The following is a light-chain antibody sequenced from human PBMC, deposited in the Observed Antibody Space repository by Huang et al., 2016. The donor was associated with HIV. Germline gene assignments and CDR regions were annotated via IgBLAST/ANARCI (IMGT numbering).Light chain of an antibody. Sequence: DIQMTQSPSSLSASVGARVTITCRSSQTISNCLNWYQRKPGKAPKLIIFAASSSQSGAPSRFSGTGSGTDFSLTSTSLQPEDFATYFCQQSYDTPRTFGQGTRVEIK. CDR3: QQSYDTPRT. V-gene: IGKV1-39*01. CDR2: AAS. J-gene: IGKJ1*01. CDR1: QTISNC.